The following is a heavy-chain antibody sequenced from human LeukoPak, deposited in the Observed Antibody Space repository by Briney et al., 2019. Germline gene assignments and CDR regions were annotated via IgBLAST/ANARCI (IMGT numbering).Heavy chain of an antibody. J-gene: IGHJ4*02. CDR2: IYHSGST. D-gene: IGHD3-10*01. CDR1: GGSISSSNW. Sequence: PSETLSLTCAVSGGSISSSNWWSWVRQPPGKGLEWIGEIYHSGSTNYNPSLKSRVTISVDKSKNQFSLKLSSVTAADTAVYYCARTYGSGSYYGDYWGQGTLVTVSS. CDR3: ARTYGSGSYYGDY. V-gene: IGHV4-4*02.